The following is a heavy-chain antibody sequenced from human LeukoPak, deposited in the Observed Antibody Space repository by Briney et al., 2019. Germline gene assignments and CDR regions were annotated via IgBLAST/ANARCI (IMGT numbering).Heavy chain of an antibody. J-gene: IGHJ6*03. CDR2: IYTSGST. D-gene: IGHD5-18*01. CDR1: GGSISSYY. CDR3: AGGYSYGSTYYYMDV. V-gene: IGHV4-4*07. Sequence: SETLSFTCTVSGGSISSYYWSWIRQPAGKGLEWIGRIYTSGSTNYNPSLKSRVTMSVDTSKNQFSLKLSSVTAADTAVYYCAGGYSYGSTYYYMDVWGKGTTVTISS.